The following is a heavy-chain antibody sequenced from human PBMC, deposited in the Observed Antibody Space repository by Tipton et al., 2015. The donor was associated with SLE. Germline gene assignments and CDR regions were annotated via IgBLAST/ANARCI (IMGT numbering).Heavy chain of an antibody. CDR2: ISTTSSTI. Sequence: SLRLSCAASGFRFSDYWMHWVRQAPGKGLEWVAYISTTSSTIYYADSVKGRFTISRDNAKNSLYLQMNSLRDEDTAVYYCARDRVSWNYGSLASWGQGTLVTVSS. D-gene: IGHD1-7*01. J-gene: IGHJ4*02. CDR3: ARDRVSWNYGSLAS. CDR1: GFRFSDYW. V-gene: IGHV3-48*02.